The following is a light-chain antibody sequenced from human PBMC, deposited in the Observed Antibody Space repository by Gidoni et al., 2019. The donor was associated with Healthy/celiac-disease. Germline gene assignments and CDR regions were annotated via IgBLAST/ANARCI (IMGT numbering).Light chain of an antibody. V-gene: IGKV2-28*01. CDR2: LCS. CDR3: MQALQTPFT. J-gene: IGKJ4*01. Sequence: DVVMTQSPLSLPVTPGEPAPISCRSSQSLLHSNGYNYLDWYLQKPGQSPQLLFYLCSNRASGVPDRFSGSGSGTDSTLKISRVEAEDVGVYYCMQALQTPFTFGGGTKVEIK. CDR1: QSLLHSNGYNY.